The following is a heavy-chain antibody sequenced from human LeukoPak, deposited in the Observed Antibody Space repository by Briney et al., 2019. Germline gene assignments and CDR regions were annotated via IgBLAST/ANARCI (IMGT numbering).Heavy chain of an antibody. J-gene: IGHJ4*02. D-gene: IGHD3-10*01. CDR2: IYHSGST. CDR3: ASSGSYFQADY. Sequence: SETLSLTCTVSGYSISSGYYWGWIRQPPRKGLEWIGSIYHSGSTYYNPSLKSRVTISVDTSKNQFSLKLSSVTAADTAVYYCASSGSYFQADYWGQGTLVTVSS. V-gene: IGHV4-38-2*02. CDR1: GYSISSGYY.